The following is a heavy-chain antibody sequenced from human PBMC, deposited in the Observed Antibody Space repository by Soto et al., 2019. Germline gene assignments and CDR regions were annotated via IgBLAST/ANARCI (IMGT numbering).Heavy chain of an antibody. CDR2: IDTYNGNT. D-gene: IGHD2-8*01. CDR1: GYTFTSHG. J-gene: IGHJ5*02. CDR3: ARDRGYCTNAVCYRNWFDP. Sequence: QVHLVQSGAEVKKPGASVKVSCKASGYTFTSHGISWVRQAPGQGLEWMGWIDTYNGNTNYAQKFQGRVTMTKDTSTSTVYMELRSLRSDDTAVYYCARDRGYCTNAVCYRNWFDPWGQGTLVTVSS. V-gene: IGHV1-18*01.